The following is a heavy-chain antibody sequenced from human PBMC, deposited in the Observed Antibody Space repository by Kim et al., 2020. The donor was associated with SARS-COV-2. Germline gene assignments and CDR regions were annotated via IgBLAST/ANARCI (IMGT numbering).Heavy chain of an antibody. CDR2: IKPDGSEK. CDR1: GFTLSDFW. V-gene: IGHV3-7*01. CDR3: VRGYRWFDP. J-gene: IGHJ5*02. Sequence: GGSLRLSCAASGFTLSDFWMSWVRRTPGKGLEGVANIKPDGSEKYYMDSVKGRFTISRDNAKNSLYLQMNSLRAEDSAIYYCVRGYRWFDPWGQGTLVTVSS. D-gene: IGHD2-15*01.